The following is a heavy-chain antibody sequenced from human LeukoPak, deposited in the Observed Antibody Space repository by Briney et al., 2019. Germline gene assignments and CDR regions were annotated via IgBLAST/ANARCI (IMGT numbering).Heavy chain of an antibody. V-gene: IGHV1-69*04. CDR3: AKDQGLTAPPPYGLDV. CDR1: GGTFSSSA. CDR2: IIPVLNIT. Sequence: SVKVSCKTSGGTFSSSAITWVRQAPGQGLEWMGRIIPVLNITTYAQKFQGRVTITADTSTSTVYMELSSLRSGETAVYYCAKDQGLTAPPPYGLDVWGQGTTVIVTS. D-gene: IGHD5-18*01. J-gene: IGHJ6*02.